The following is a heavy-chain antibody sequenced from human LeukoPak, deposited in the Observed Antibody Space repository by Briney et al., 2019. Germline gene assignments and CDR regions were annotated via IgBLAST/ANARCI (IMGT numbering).Heavy chain of an antibody. CDR2: MYHTGTI. CDR3: ATGRYSGSVDY. D-gene: IGHD1-26*01. J-gene: IGHJ4*02. Sequence: SETLSLTCAISGYSLGSGFYCGRVRQPPGKGLEWIGNMYHTGTIYYNPSLRSRLTISEDTSKSHFSLTVDSVTAADTAVYYCATGRYSGSVDYWGQGILVTVSS. CDR1: GYSLGSGFY. V-gene: IGHV4-38-2*01.